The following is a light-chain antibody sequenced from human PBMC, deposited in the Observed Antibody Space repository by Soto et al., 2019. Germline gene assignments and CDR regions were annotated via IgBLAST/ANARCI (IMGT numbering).Light chain of an antibody. V-gene: IGLV1-40*01. J-gene: IGLJ2*01. CDR3: QSYDSSLSSYVL. CDR2: GNS. Sequence: QSVLTQPPSVSGAPGQRVTISCTGSSSNIGAGYDVHWYQQLPGTAPKLLIYGNSNRPSGVPDRFSGSKSGTSASLAITGLQPEDEADYYCQSYDSSLSSYVLFGGGTKLTVL. CDR1: SSNIGAGYD.